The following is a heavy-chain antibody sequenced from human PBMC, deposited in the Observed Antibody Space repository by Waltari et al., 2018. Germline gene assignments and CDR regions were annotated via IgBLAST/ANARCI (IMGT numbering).Heavy chain of an antibody. CDR2: IRGSGGRT. CDR1: GFTFSSYA. J-gene: IGHJ4*02. V-gene: IGHV3-23*01. Sequence: EVQLLESGGGLVQPGGSLRLSCAASGFTFSSYAMSWVRQAPGKGLGGVSAIRGSGGRTYDADSVKGRFTISRDNSKNTLYLQMNSLRAEDTAVYYCAKELLQPFDYWGQGTLVTVSS. CDR3: AKELLQPFDY.